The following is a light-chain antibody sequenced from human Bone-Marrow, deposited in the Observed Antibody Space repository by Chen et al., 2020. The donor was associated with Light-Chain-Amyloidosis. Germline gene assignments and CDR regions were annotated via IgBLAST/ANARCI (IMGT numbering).Light chain of an antibody. CDR3: TSYTSSRTRV. Sequence: QSALTQPASVSGSPGQSITISCTGSSSDVGGYDYVSWCQQHPGKAPQLIIYDVSNRPSGVSDRFSGSKSGYTASLTISGLQADDEADYYCTSYTSSRTRVFGTGTKVTVL. V-gene: IGLV2-14*01. J-gene: IGLJ1*01. CDR2: DVS. CDR1: SSDVGGYDY.